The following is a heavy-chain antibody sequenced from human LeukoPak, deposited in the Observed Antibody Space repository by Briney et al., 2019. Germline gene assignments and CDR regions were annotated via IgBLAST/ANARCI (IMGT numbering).Heavy chain of an antibody. CDR3: ARCDSYCGGDCYGYFDY. J-gene: IGHJ4*02. CDR2: IIPIFGTA. Sequence: SVRVSCKASGGTFSSYAISWVRQAPGQGLEWMGGIIPIFGTANYAQKFQGRVTITTDESTSTAYMELSSLRSEDTAVYYCARCDSYCGGDCYGYFDYWGQGTLVTVSS. CDR1: GGTFSSYA. D-gene: IGHD2-21*01. V-gene: IGHV1-69*05.